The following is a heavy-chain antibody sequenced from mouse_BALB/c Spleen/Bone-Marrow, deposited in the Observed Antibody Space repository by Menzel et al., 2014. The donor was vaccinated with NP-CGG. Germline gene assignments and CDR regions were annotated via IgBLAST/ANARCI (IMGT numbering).Heavy chain of an antibody. CDR2: IVPSNGNT. V-gene: IGHV14-3*02. CDR1: GFNIKDTY. CDR3: ARYYYGSSYFDY. Sequence: AQLQQSGAALVEPGASVKLSCTASGFNIKDTYMHWVKQRPEQGLEWIGRIVPSNGNTKYDPKFQGKATITADTSSNTPILQLSSLTPEDTAVYYGARYYYGSSYFDYWGQGPTLTDPS. D-gene: IGHD1-1*01. J-gene: IGHJ2*01.